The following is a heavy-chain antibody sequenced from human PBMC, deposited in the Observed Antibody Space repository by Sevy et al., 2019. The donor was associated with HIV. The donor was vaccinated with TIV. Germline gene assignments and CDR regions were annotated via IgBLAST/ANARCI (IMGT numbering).Heavy chain of an antibody. D-gene: IGHD1-20*01. J-gene: IGHJ6*03. CDR1: GFTFSSYA. Sequence: GGSLRLSCAASGFTFSSYAMSWVRQAPGKGLEWVSAISGSGGSTYYADSVKGRFTISRDNSKNTLYLQMNSLRAEDTAVYYCAKDGYKPSVGDENYYFYYMDVRGKGTTVTVSS. CDR3: AKDGYKPSVGDENYYFYYMDV. CDR2: ISGSGGST. V-gene: IGHV3-23*01.